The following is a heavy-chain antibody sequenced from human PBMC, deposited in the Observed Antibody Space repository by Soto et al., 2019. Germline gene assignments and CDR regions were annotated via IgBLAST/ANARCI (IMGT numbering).Heavy chain of an antibody. CDR3: ARPLYSSSPNYYYYGMDV. Sequence: SETLSLTCTVSGGSISSSSYYWGWIRQPPGKGLEWIGSIYYSGSTDYNPSLKSRVTISVDTSKNQFSLKLSSVTAADTAVYYCARPLYSSSPNYYYYGMDVWGQGTTVTVSS. V-gene: IGHV4-39*01. CDR2: IYYSGST. CDR1: GGSISSSSYY. D-gene: IGHD6-6*01. J-gene: IGHJ6*02.